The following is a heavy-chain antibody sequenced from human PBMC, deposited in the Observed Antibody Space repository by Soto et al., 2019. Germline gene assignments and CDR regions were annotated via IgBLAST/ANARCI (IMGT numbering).Heavy chain of an antibody. CDR3: ARDPCLVQPGSVDY. CDR1: GFIYSNYG. J-gene: IGHJ4*02. Sequence: GGSLRLSCAAAGFIYSNYGMHWVRQAPGKGLEWVAVIWYDGSNTFYADSLKGRFIISRDNSKNTLYLQMNSLRAEDTAVYYCARDPCLVQPGSVDYWGQGTLVTVS. CDR2: IWYDGSNT. D-gene: IGHD6-25*01. V-gene: IGHV3-33*01.